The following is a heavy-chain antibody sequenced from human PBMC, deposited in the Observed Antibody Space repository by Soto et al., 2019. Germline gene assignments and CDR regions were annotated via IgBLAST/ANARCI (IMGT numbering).Heavy chain of an antibody. J-gene: IGHJ4*01. D-gene: IGHD4-17*01. CDR3: ARVVKAGDYGDYGRYYFDY. CDR2: ISAYSGNT. CDR1: GYTFTTYG. V-gene: IGHV1-18*04. Sequence: QVQLVQSGAEVKKPGASVKVSCKASGYTFTTYGITWVRQAPGQGLEWMGWISAYSGNTNYAQKLHGRLTVTRDTSTNTAYMDLRSLRSDDTAVYYCARVVKAGDYGDYGRYYFDYWGHGTLVTVSS.